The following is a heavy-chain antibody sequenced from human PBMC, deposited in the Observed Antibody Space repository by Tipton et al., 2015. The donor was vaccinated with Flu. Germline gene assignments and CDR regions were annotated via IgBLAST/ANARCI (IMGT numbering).Heavy chain of an antibody. Sequence: TLSLTCTVSGGFITSGSYYWSWIRQSAGKGLEWIGRIYTTGSTNYNPSLRSRVTISGDTSKNHFSVQLSSVTAADTAVYYCARGRGIIGDAFDIWGQGTMVTVS. CDR1: GGFITSGSYY. D-gene: IGHD1-14*01. V-gene: IGHV4-61*02. CDR3: ARGRGIIGDAFDI. CDR2: IYTTGST. J-gene: IGHJ3*02.